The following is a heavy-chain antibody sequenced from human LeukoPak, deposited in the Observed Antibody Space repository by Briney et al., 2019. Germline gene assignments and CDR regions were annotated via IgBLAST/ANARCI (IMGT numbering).Heavy chain of an antibody. CDR1: GFTSSRYW. V-gene: IGHV3-74*01. Sequence: PGGSLRLSCAASGFTSSRYWMHWVRQAPGKGLVWVSRINSDGSGTSNADSVKGRFTISRDNAKNTLYLQMNSLRAEDTAVYYCARDRDGDLDYWGQGTLVTVSS. J-gene: IGHJ4*02. D-gene: IGHD4-17*01. CDR3: ARDRDGDLDY. CDR2: INSDGSGT.